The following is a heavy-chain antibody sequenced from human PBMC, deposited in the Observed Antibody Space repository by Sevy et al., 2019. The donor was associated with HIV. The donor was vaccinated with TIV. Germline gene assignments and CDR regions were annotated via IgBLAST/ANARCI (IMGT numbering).Heavy chain of an antibody. CDR1: GGSIGRYY. Sequence: SETLSLTCTVSGGSIGRYYWSWIRQSPGRGLEWIGYIYYDGSTDYNSSLKSRVTISLDTSKNQFSLSLNSVTAADTAVYYCARDAGNYHDSSNYYYVYAFDIWGQGTLVTDSS. J-gene: IGHJ3*02. V-gene: IGHV4-59*01. CDR3: ARDAGNYHDSSNYYYVYAFDI. D-gene: IGHD3-22*01. CDR2: IYYDGST.